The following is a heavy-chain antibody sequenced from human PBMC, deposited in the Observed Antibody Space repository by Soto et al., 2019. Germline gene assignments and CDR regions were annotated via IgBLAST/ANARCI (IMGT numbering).Heavy chain of an antibody. V-gene: IGHV1-46*01. CDR1: GYIFTSYY. J-gene: IGHJ3*01. Sequence: VASVKVSCKASGYIFTSYYIHWVRQAPGQGLEWMGWINPFDGSRMFAQSFQGRVTMTRDTSTSTVYMEVSSLRPDDTAVYYCARRVALAPVYDAYDVXXQ. CDR3: ARRVALAPVYDAYDV. CDR2: INPFDGSR. D-gene: IGHD2-8*01.